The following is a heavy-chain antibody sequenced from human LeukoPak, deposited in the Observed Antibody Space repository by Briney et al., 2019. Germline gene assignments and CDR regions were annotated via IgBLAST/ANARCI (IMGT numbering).Heavy chain of an antibody. D-gene: IGHD1-14*01. J-gene: IGHJ6*02. Sequence: GGSLRLSCAASGFTFSSYWMHWVRQAPGKGLVWVSRINTDGRITNYADSVKGRFTISRDNAKNTLFLQMNSLRAEDTAVYYCARDLNHYYGMDVWGQGTTVTVSS. V-gene: IGHV3-74*01. CDR3: ARDLNHYYGMDV. CDR1: GFTFSSYW. CDR2: INTDGRIT.